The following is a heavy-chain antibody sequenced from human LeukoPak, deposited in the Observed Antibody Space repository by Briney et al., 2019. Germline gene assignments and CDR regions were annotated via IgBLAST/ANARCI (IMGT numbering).Heavy chain of an antibody. Sequence: SETLSLTCTVSGGSISSYYWSWIRQPPGKGLEWIGYIYYSGSINYNPSLKSRVTISVNTSKNQFSLKLSSVTAADTAVYYCARDRGDYGGYYYYGMDVWGQGTTVTVSS. CDR2: IYYSGSI. D-gene: IGHD4-17*01. J-gene: IGHJ6*02. CDR1: GGSISSYY. V-gene: IGHV4-59*01. CDR3: ARDRGDYGGYYYYGMDV.